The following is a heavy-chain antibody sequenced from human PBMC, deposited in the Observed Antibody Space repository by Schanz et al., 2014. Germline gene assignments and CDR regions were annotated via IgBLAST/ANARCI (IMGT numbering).Heavy chain of an antibody. CDR3: AKGRFGELSAFDI. D-gene: IGHD3-10*01. J-gene: IGHJ3*02. Sequence: EVQLLESGGGLVQPGGSLRLSCAASGFTFSSYAMSWVRQAPGKGLEWVSAISGGGGTTYYADSVKGRFTISRDNSKNTLYLQMTSLRAEDTAVYYCAKGRFGELSAFDIWGQGTMVAVSS. CDR1: GFTFSSYA. V-gene: IGHV3-23*01. CDR2: ISGGGGTT.